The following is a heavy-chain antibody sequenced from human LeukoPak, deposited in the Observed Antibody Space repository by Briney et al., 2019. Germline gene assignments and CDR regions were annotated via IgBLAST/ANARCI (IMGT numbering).Heavy chain of an antibody. Sequence: PGGSLRLSCAASGFTLSSYSMNWVRQAPGKGLEWVSSISSSNIYYADSVKGRFTISRDNARNSLYLQMNSLRAEDTAVYYCASQGSGYDSPIDHWGQGTLVTVSS. D-gene: IGHD5-12*01. CDR2: ISSSNI. CDR3: ASQGSGYDSPIDH. CDR1: GFTLSSYS. V-gene: IGHV3-21*01. J-gene: IGHJ4*02.